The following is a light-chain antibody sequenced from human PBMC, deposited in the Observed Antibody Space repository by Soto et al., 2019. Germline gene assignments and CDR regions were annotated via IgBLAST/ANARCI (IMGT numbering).Light chain of an antibody. J-gene: IGKJ4*01. CDR3: QQYNKWPLT. Sequence: EIVMTQSLATLSVSPGERVTLSCRASQSVSSNLAWYQQKPGQAPRLLIYGASTRATGIPARFSGSGSGTEFTLSISSLQSEDFAVYYCQQYNKWPLTFGGGTKVEIK. V-gene: IGKV3-15*01. CDR2: GAS. CDR1: QSVSSN.